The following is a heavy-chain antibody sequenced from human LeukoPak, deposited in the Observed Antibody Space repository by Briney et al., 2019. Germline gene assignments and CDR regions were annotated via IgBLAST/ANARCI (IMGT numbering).Heavy chain of an antibody. CDR1: TLTLSNIS. Sequence: GRCLSLSCDVYTLTLSNISTNCVSHAPGKGREWVSSITRSSSYIFYADSVKGRFTIARDNAKNSLYLQMNSLRAEDTAVYYCARESRLVIMSYYFDYWGQGTLVTVSS. D-gene: IGHD3-9*01. V-gene: IGHV3-21*01. CDR2: ITRSSSYI. CDR3: ARESRLVIMSYYFDY. J-gene: IGHJ4*02.